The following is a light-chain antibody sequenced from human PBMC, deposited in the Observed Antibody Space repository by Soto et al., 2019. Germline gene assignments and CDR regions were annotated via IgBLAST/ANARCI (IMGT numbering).Light chain of an antibody. V-gene: IGKV3-15*01. Sequence: EIVMTQSPATLSVSPGGRATLSCRPSQSIGSRLAWYQQKPGQAPRLLIFDVSTRATGVPDRFSGSESGTEFTLTISSLQSEDLAVYYCQHYHGWVKSFGQGTKLEIK. CDR1: QSIGSR. CDR2: DVS. J-gene: IGKJ2*01. CDR3: QHYHGWVKS.